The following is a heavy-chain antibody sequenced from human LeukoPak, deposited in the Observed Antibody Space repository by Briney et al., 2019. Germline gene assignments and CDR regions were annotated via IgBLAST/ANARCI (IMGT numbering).Heavy chain of an antibody. V-gene: IGHV3-30-3*01. CDR1: GFTFSSYA. Sequence: PGGSLSLSCAASGFTFSSYAMHWVRPAAGRGLEWVAVMSYDGSNKYYAGSVKDRFTISTAKSTNTLYLQMNKLRAEDTGVCYCARVPNYCDRDFYGMDVWGQGTTVTVSS. J-gene: IGHJ6*02. CDR3: ARVPNYCDRDFYGMDV. D-gene: IGHD4-17*01. CDR2: MSYDGSNK.